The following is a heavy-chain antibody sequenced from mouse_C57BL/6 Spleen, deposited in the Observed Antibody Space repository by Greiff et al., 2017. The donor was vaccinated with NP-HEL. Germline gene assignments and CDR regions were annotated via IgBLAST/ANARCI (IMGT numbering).Heavy chain of an antibody. V-gene: IGHV1-26*01. Sequence: EVQLQQSGPELVKPGASVKISCKASGYTFTDYYMNWVKQSHGKSLEWIGDINPNNGGTSYNQKFKGKATLTVDKSSSTAYMELRSLTSEDSAVYYCASPAYSYYYAMDYWGQGTSVTVSS. CDR2: INPNNGGT. CDR1: GYTFTDYY. J-gene: IGHJ4*01. D-gene: IGHD2-10*01. CDR3: ASPAYSYYYAMDY.